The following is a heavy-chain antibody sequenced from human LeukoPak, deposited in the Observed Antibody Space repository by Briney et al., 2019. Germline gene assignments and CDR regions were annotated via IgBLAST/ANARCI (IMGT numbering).Heavy chain of an antibody. CDR1: GFTFSSYA. J-gene: IGHJ4*02. CDR2: ISGSGGST. V-gene: IGHV3-23*01. Sequence: GGSLRLSCAASGFTFSSYAMSWVRQAPGKGREGVSAISGSGGSTYYADSVKGRFTISRDNSKNTLYLKMNSLRAGDTAVYYCAKTPPNCSGGSCYEDYWGQGTLVTVSS. CDR3: AKTPPNCSGGSCYEDY. D-gene: IGHD2-15*01.